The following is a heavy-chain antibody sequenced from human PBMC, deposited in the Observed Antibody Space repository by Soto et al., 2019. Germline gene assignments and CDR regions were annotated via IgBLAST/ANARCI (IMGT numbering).Heavy chain of an antibody. CDR2: ISYDGSNK. D-gene: IGHD2-8*01. Sequence: SGGSLSLSCAASGFTFSIYAMHWVRHAPGKGLEWVAVISYDGSNKYYADSVKGRFTISRDNSKNTLYLQMNSLRAEDTAVYYCASPARYCTNGVCYRFYYYYGMDVWGQGTTVTVSS. V-gene: IGHV3-30-3*01. CDR1: GFTFSIYA. CDR3: ASPARYCTNGVCYRFYYYYGMDV. J-gene: IGHJ6*02.